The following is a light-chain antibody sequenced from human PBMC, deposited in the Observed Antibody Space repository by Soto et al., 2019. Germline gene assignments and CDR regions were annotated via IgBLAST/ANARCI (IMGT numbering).Light chain of an antibody. CDR1: SSNIGSNT. CDR3: AAWDTTLNRFV. V-gene: IGLV1-44*01. J-gene: IGLJ1*01. CDR2: DNN. Sequence: QAVLAQPLSASASPGQLVTSSCSGGSSNIGSNTVAWYQHLPGTAPKVLVYDNNRRPSGVPDRFSGSKSGTSASLAISGLQSEDEADYLCAAWDTTLNRFVFGTGTKVTVL.